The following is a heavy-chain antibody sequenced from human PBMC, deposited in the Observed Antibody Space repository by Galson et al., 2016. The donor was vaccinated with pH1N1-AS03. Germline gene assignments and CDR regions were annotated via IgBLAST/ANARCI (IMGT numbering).Heavy chain of an antibody. CDR3: ARMEKRWGDAYDT. Sequence: SVKVSCKASGYTFVNYGISWVRRAPGQGLEWMGWISGYDGHTGYAQKFQGRVTMTTDTSTSTTYMELRSLRSDDTAVYYCARMEKRWGDAYDTWGQGTMVTVSS. D-gene: IGHD1-1*01. J-gene: IGHJ3*02. V-gene: IGHV1-18*01. CDR1: GYTFVNYG. CDR2: ISGYDGHT.